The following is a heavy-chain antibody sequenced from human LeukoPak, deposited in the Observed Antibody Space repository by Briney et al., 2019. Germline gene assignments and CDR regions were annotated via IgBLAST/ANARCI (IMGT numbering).Heavy chain of an antibody. Sequence: GGSLRLSCAASGFTFSSYWMSWARQAPGKGLEWVANIKQDGSEKYYVDSVKGRFTISRDNAKNSLYLQMNSLRAEDTAVYYCARDQRTSRVVVAALFDYWGQGTLVTVSS. CDR2: IKQDGSEK. CDR3: ARDQRTSRVVVAALFDY. V-gene: IGHV3-7*01. D-gene: IGHD2-15*01. J-gene: IGHJ4*02. CDR1: GFTFSSYW.